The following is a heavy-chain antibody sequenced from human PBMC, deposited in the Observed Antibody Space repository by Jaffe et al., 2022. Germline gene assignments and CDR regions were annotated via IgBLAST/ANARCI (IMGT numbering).Heavy chain of an antibody. J-gene: IGHJ6*03. V-gene: IGHV3-30*02. CDR1: GFTFSSYG. CDR2: IRYDGSNK. D-gene: IGHD1-1*01. Sequence: QVQLVESGGGVVQPGGSLRLSCAASGFTFSSYGMHWVRQAPGKGLEWVAFIRYDGSNKYYADSVKGRFTISRDNSKNTLYLQMNSLRAEDTAVYYCAKEVERYYYYYYMDVWGKGTTVTVSS. CDR3: AKEVERYYYYYYMDV.